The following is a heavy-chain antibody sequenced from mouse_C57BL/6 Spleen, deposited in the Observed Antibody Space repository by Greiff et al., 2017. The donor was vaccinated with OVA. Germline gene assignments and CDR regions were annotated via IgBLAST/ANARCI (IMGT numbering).Heavy chain of an antibody. CDR2: ILPGSGST. CDR1: GYTFTGYW. V-gene: IGHV1-9*01. J-gene: IGHJ4*01. Sequence: QVQLQQSGAELLKPGASVKLSCKATGYTFTGYWIEWVKQRPGHGLEWIGEILPGSGSTNYTEKFKGKATITADTSSNTAYMQLSSLTTEDSAIYYCARATVVGAMDYWGQGTSVTVSS. D-gene: IGHD1-1*01. CDR3: ARATVVGAMDY.